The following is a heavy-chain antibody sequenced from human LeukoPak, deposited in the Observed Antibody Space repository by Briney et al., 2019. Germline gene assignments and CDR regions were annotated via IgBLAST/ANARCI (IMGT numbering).Heavy chain of an antibody. D-gene: IGHD2-15*01. V-gene: IGHV3-23*01. J-gene: IGHJ4*02. CDR3: AKVLVLVSANRYYFNY. CDR1: GLTFSASA. CDR2: ISGSGNST. Sequence: GRSLRLSCAASGLTFSASATSWVRQAPGKGLEWVSLISGSGNSTDYADSVKGRFTISRDNSKNTLYLQMNSLRDEDTAVYYCAKVLVLVSANRYYFNYWGRGTLVTVSS.